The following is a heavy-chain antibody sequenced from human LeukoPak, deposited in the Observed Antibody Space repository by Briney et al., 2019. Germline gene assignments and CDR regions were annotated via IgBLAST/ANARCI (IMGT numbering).Heavy chain of an antibody. V-gene: IGHV3-13*04. CDR2: IGLTGDT. D-gene: IGHD2-2*01. J-gene: IGHJ4*02. Sequence: GGPLRLSCAASGFTLSNHDMHWVRQVPGKGLEWVSAIGLTGDTYYPDSVRGRFIISRENAQNSLYLQMNSLRAGDTAVYYCAGANTSHPGVADYWGQGALVIVSS. CDR1: GFTLSNHD. CDR3: AGANTSHPGVADY.